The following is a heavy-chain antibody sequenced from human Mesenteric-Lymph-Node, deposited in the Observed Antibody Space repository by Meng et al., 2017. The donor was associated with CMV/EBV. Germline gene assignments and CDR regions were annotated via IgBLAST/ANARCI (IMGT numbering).Heavy chain of an antibody. CDR2: IRESGGRT. Sequence: GGSLRLSCAASGFTFSNYAMSWVRQAPGKGLEWVSGIRESGGRTYYTDSVKGRFTISRDNSKNTLYLQMNSLRAEDTAVYYCARHCSGGSCYSLPSRYYYYGMDVWGQGTTVTVSS. D-gene: IGHD2-15*01. CDR1: GFTFSNYA. J-gene: IGHJ6*02. CDR3: ARHCSGGSCYSLPSRYYYYGMDV. V-gene: IGHV3-23*01.